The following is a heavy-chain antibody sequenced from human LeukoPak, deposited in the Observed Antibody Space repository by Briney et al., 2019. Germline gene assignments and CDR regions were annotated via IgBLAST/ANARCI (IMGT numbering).Heavy chain of an antibody. CDR3: ARAGYYYDSSGQRRFDY. CDR2: ISPSGGST. Sequence: ASVKVSCKASGYTFTSYYMHWVRQAPGQGLEWMGIISPSGGSTSYAQKFQGRVTMTRDTSTSTVYMELSSLRSEDTAVYYCARAGYYYDSSGQRRFDYWGQGTLVTVSS. CDR1: GYTFTSYY. J-gene: IGHJ4*02. V-gene: IGHV1-46*01. D-gene: IGHD3-22*01.